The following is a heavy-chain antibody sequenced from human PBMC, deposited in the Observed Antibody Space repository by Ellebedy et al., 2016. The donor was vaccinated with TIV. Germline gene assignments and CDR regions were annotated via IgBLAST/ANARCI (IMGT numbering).Heavy chain of an antibody. V-gene: IGHV1-3*01. CDR1: GYTFTSYA. D-gene: IGHD2-15*01. CDR3: ARDSHIVVVVAATGGDAFDI. CDR2: INAGNGNT. J-gene: IGHJ3*02. Sequence: AASVKVSCKASGYTFTSYAMHWVRQAPGQRLEWMGWINAGNGNTKYSQKFQGRVTITRDTSASTAYMELRSLRSDDTAVYYCARDSHIVVVVAATGGDAFDIWGQGTMVTVSS.